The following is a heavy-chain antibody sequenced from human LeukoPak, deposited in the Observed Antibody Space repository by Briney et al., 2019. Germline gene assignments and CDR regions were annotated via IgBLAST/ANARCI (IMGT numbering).Heavy chain of an antibody. J-gene: IGHJ4*02. V-gene: IGHV2-5*01. CDR3: ARIRYFDWLLDY. CDR2: IYWNDDK. Sequence: SWVRQTPGKGLEWVALIYWNDDKRYSPSLKSRLTITKDTSKNQVVLTMTNMDPVDTATYYGARIRYFDWLLDYWGQGTLVTVSS. D-gene: IGHD3-9*01.